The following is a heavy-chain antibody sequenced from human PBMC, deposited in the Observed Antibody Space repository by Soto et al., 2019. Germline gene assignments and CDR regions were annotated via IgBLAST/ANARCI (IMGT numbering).Heavy chain of an antibody. CDR2: VYYSGTT. J-gene: IGHJ4*02. D-gene: IGHD1-26*01. V-gene: IGHV4-30-4*01. CDR1: GGSIRNGDYY. Sequence: SETLSLTCTVSGGSIRNGDYYWGWIRQPPGKGLEWIGYVYYSGTTYSHPSPNSRVSISVDTSENQFSLRLTSVTAADTAVYYCVTVNLVGAAYYFDYWGPGTLVTVSS. CDR3: VTVNLVGAAYYFDY.